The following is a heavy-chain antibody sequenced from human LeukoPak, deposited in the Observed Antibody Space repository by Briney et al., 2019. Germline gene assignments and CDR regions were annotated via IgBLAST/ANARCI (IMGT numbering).Heavy chain of an antibody. D-gene: IGHD6-19*01. Sequence: GGSLRLSCAASGFTFSSYGMHWVRQAPGKGLEWVAVISYDGSNKYYADSVKGRFTISRDNSKNTLYLQMNSLRAEDTAVYYRAKDKEWLVHFDYWGQGTLVTVSS. J-gene: IGHJ4*02. CDR1: GFTFSSYG. CDR2: ISYDGSNK. V-gene: IGHV3-30*18. CDR3: AKDKEWLVHFDY.